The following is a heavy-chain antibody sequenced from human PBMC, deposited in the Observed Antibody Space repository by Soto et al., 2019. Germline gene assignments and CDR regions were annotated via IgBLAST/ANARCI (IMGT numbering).Heavy chain of an antibody. J-gene: IGHJ4*02. CDR3: ARGRYSSSWYREFDY. CDR2: IFFTGNI. Sequence: SETLSLTCTVSCASLSSISYYWGWIRQPPGKGLEWVGSIFFTGNIYYNPSLKSRVTISVDTSRNQFSLMVNSVTAADTAVYYCARGRYSSSWYREFDYWGQGTLVTVSS. D-gene: IGHD6-13*01. CDR1: CASLSSISYY. V-gene: IGHV4-39*01.